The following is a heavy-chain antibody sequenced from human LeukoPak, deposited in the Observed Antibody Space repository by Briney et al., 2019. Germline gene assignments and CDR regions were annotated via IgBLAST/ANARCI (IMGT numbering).Heavy chain of an antibody. Sequence: PGGSLRLSCAASGFTFSDHYMDWVRQAPGKGLEWVGRSRNKANSYITEYAASVKGRSTISRDDSKSLLYLQMNSLKTEDTAVYYCARFRVDTALSWGQGTLVTVSS. CDR2: SRNKANSYIT. V-gene: IGHV3-72*01. CDR1: GFTFSDHY. J-gene: IGHJ4*02. D-gene: IGHD5-18*01. CDR3: ARFRVDTALS.